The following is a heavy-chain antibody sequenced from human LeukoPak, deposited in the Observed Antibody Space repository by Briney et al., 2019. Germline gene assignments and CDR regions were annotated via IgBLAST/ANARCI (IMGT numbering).Heavy chain of an antibody. CDR2: FNPNSGGT. V-gene: IGHV1-2*06. Sequence: ASVKVSCKASGYTFTGYYMHWVRQAPGQGLEWMGRFNPNSGGTNYAQKFQGRVTMTRDTSISTAYMELGRLRPDDTAVYYCARDGGSGGSPLQFTPDYWGQGTLVTVSS. CDR3: ARDGGSGGSPLQFTPDY. J-gene: IGHJ4*02. D-gene: IGHD2-15*01. CDR1: GYTFTGYY.